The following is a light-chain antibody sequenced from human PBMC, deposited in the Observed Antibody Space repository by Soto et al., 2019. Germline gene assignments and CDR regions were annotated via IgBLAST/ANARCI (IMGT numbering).Light chain of an antibody. CDR1: QGLVYSDGNTY. V-gene: IGKV2-30*01. CDR3: MQATHWPPYT. J-gene: IGKJ2*01. CDR2: KVS. Sequence: EVVMTQSPRNLPVTLGQPASISCWSSQGLVYSDGNTYLNWFQQRPGHSPRRLLYKVSFRDSGVPDRFSGSGSGHAFTLTISRVEAEDVGIYYCMQATHWPPYTFGQGTKLEIK.